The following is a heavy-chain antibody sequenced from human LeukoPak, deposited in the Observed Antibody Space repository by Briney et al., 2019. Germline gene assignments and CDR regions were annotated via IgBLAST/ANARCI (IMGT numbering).Heavy chain of an antibody. J-gene: IGHJ6*02. V-gene: IGHV3-53*01. CDR2: IYSGGST. Sequence: PGGSLRLSCAASGFTVSSNYMSWVRQAPGKGLEWVSVIYSGGSTYYADSVKGRFTISRDNSKNTLYLQMNSLRAEDTAVYYCASGAVGATYYYYGMDVWGQGTTVTVSS. CDR3: ASGAVGATYYYYGMDV. CDR1: GFTVSSNY. D-gene: IGHD1-26*01.